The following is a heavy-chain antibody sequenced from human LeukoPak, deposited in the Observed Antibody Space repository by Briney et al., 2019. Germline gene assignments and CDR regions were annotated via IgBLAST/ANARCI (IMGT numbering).Heavy chain of an antibody. CDR1: GGSISSYY. CDR2: IYYSGST. D-gene: IGHD6-13*01. V-gene: IGHV4-59*01. J-gene: IGHJ5*02. CDR3: AREVRERSSSLPSWFDP. Sequence: SETLTLTCTVSGGSISSYYWSWIRQPPGKGLEWIGYIYYSGSTNYNPSLKSRVTISVDTSKNQFSLKLSSVTAADTAVYYCAREVRERSSSLPSWFDPWGQGTLVTVSS.